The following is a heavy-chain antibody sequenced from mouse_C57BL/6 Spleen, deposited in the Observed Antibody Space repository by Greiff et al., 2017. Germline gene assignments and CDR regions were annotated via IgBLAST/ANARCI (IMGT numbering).Heavy chain of an antibody. Sequence: QVQLKQSGAELVKPGASVKMSCKASGYTFTSSWITWVKQRPGQGLEWIGDIYPGSGSTNYNEKFKSKATLTVDTSSSTAYMQLSSLTSEDSAVYYCATNGNYVGFAYWGQGTLVTVSA. V-gene: IGHV1-55*01. J-gene: IGHJ3*01. CDR3: ATNGNYVGFAY. CDR1: GYTFTSSW. D-gene: IGHD2-1*01. CDR2: IYPGSGST.